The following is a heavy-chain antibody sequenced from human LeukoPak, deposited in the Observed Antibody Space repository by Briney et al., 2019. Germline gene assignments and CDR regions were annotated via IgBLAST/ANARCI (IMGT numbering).Heavy chain of an antibody. CDR2: IYYSGST. CDR1: GGSISSYY. V-gene: IGHV4-59*01. D-gene: IGHD5-24*01. Sequence: SETLSLTCTVSGGSISSYYLNWIRQPPGKGLEWIGYIYYSGSTNYNPSLKSRVTISVDTSKNQFSLKLSSVTAADTAVYYCARGEMATTFDYWGQGTLVTVSS. J-gene: IGHJ4*02. CDR3: ARGEMATTFDY.